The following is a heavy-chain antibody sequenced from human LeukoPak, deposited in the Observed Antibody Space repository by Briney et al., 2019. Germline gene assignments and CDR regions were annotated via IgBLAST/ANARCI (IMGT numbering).Heavy chain of an antibody. J-gene: IGHJ4*02. D-gene: IGHD6-19*01. CDR2: INHSGST. V-gene: IGHV4-34*01. Sequence: PSETLSLTCGGYGGSFSNYCWSWIRQPPGRGLEWIAEINHSGSTNYNPSLKSRVTISVDTSKNQFSLKLSSVTAADTAVYYCARESGWYGYWGQGTLVTVSS. CDR1: GGSFSNYC. CDR3: ARESGWYGY.